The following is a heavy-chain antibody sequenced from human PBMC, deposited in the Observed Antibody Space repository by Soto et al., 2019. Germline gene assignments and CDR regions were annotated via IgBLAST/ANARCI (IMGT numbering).Heavy chain of an antibody. J-gene: IGHJ4*02. D-gene: IGHD2-21*02. CDR3: ARGLRWRRTYNDYFDY. V-gene: IGHV4-34*01. Sequence: SETLSLTCTVSGGSINNYYWSWIRQPPGKGLEWIGEINHSGSTNYNPSLKSRVTISVDTSKNQFSLKLSSVTAADTAVYYCARGLRWRRTYNDYFDYWGQGTLVTVSS. CDR1: GGSINNYY. CDR2: INHSGST.